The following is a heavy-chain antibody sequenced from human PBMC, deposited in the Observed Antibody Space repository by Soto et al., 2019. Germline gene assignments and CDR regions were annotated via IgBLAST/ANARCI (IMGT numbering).Heavy chain of an antibody. V-gene: IGHV3-30*18. Sequence: PGGSLRLSCAASGFTFSSYGMHWVRQAPGKGLEWVAVISYDGSNKYYADSVEGRFTISRDNSKNTLYLQMNSLRAEDTAVYYCAKDYGETYYYGMDVWGQGTTVTVSS. J-gene: IGHJ6*02. CDR1: GFTFSSYG. CDR2: ISYDGSNK. CDR3: AKDYGETYYYGMDV. D-gene: IGHD4-17*01.